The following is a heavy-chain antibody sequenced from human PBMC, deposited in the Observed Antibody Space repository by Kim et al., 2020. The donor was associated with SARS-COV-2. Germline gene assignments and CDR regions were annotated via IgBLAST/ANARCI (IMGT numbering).Heavy chain of an antibody. CDR3: AKDMSGSDYYYYYGMDV. V-gene: IGHV3-9*01. J-gene: IGHJ6*01. CDR2: ISWNSGSI. CDR1: GFTFDDYA. Sequence: GGSLRLSCAASGFTFDDYAMHWVRQAPGKGLEWVSGISWNSGSIGYADSVKGRFTISRDNAKNSLYLQMNSLRAEDTALYYCAKDMSGSDYYYYYGMDV. D-gene: IGHD5-12*01.